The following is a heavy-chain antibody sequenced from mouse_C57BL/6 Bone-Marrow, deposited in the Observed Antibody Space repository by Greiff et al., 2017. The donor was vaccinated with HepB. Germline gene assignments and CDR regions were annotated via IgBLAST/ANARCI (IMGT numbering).Heavy chain of an antibody. Sequence: QVHVKQPGAELVKPGASVKMSCKASGYTFTSYWITWVKQRPGQGLEWIGDIYPGSGSTNYNEKFKSKATLTVDTSSSTAYMQLSSLTSEDSAVYYCAREDGSSYVYWGQGTTLTVSS. CDR1: GYTFTSYW. J-gene: IGHJ2*01. D-gene: IGHD1-1*01. CDR2: IYPGSGST. V-gene: IGHV1-55*01. CDR3: AREDGSSYVY.